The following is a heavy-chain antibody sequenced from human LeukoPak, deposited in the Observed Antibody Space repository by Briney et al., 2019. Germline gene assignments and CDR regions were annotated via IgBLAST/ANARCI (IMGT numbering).Heavy chain of an antibody. CDR2: IKQDGSEK. Sequence: GGSLRLSCAASGFTFSSYSMNWVRQAPGKGLEWVANIKQDGSEKYYVDSVKGRFTISRDNAKNSLYLQMNSLRAEDTAVYYCARDSVANFDYWGQGTLVTVSS. D-gene: IGHD5-12*01. CDR1: GFTFSSYS. CDR3: ARDSVANFDY. J-gene: IGHJ4*02. V-gene: IGHV3-7*01.